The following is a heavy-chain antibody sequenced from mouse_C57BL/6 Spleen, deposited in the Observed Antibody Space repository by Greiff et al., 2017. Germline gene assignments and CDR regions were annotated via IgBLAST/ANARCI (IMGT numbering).Heavy chain of an antibody. Sequence: EVQLKESGPELVKPGASVKISCKASGYSFTGYYMHWVKQSSEKSLEWIGEINPSTGGTSYNQKFKGKATLTVDKSSSTAYMQLKSLTSEDSAVYYCARSLYGSYWYFDVWGTGTTVTVSS. CDR2: INPSTGGT. J-gene: IGHJ1*03. V-gene: IGHV1-43*01. CDR3: ARSLYGSYWYFDV. D-gene: IGHD1-1*01. CDR1: GYSFTGYY.